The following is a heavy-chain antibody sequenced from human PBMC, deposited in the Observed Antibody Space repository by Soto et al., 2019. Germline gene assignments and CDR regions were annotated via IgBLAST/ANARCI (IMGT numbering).Heavy chain of an antibody. D-gene: IGHD1-1*01. CDR1: GGSVNSGNYY. Sequence: QVQLQQWGAGLLKPSETLSLTCAVYGGSVNSGNYYWSLIRQPPGKGLEWIGEMSHSGGTHFNPSLKRHVTISVDTSMNQSSLKLSSFTAADTALYYGARVAPATATTVVDALDTLAPGTLVTVAA. V-gene: IGHV4-34*01. CDR3: ARVAPATATTVVDALDT. CDR2: MSHSGGT. J-gene: IGHJ3*02.